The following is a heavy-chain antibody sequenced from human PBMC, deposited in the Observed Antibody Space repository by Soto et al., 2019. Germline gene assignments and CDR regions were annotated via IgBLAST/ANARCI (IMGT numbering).Heavy chain of an antibody. V-gene: IGHV4-34*01. Sequence: SETLSLTCAVYGGSFSGYYWSWIRQPPGKGLEWIGEINHSGSTNYNPSLESRVTISVDTSKNQFSLKLSSVTAADTAVYYCARGWVGIAARPFWFDPWGQGTLVTVSS. CDR2: INHSGST. D-gene: IGHD6-6*01. J-gene: IGHJ5*02. CDR3: ARGWVGIAARPFWFDP. CDR1: GGSFSGYY.